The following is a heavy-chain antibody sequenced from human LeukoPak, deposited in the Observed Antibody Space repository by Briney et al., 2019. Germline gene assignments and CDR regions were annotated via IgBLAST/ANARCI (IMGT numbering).Heavy chain of an antibody. Sequence: SQTLSLTCDISGDTVSSNSAAWNWIRQSPSRGLEWLGKTYYRSKWYYDYAVSVKSRITISPDTSKNQFSLQLNSVTADDTAVYYCARGFALDFWGQGTMVTVSS. CDR2: TYYRSKWYY. J-gene: IGHJ3*01. CDR1: GDTVSSNSAA. CDR3: ARGFALDF. V-gene: IGHV6-1*01.